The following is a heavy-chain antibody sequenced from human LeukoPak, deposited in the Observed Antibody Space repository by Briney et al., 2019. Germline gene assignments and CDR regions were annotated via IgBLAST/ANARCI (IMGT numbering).Heavy chain of an antibody. CDR1: GYTFTSYG. D-gene: IGHD4-11*01. Sequence: GASVKVSCRASGYTFTSYGISWVRQAPGQGLEWMGWISAYNGNTNYAQKLQGRVTMTTDTSTSTAYMELRSLRSDDTAVYYCARVPGPTVTHHWWFDPWGQGTLVTVSS. V-gene: IGHV1-18*01. CDR3: ARVPGPTVTHHWWFDP. J-gene: IGHJ5*02. CDR2: ISAYNGNT.